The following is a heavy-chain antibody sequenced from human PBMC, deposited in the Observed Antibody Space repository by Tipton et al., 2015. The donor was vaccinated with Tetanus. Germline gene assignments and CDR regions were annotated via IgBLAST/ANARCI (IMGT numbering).Heavy chain of an antibody. D-gene: IGHD5-18*01. CDR2: INHSGST. CDR1: GGSFSGYN. J-gene: IGHJ6*02. V-gene: IGHV4-34*01. CDR3: ARGDTAMVMPYYYGMDV. Sequence: LRLSCAVYGGSFSGYNWSWIRQPPGKGLEWIGDINHSGSTNCSPSLKSRVTISVDTSKNQFSLKLSSVTAADTAVYYCARGDTAMVMPYYYGMDVWGQGTTVTVSS.